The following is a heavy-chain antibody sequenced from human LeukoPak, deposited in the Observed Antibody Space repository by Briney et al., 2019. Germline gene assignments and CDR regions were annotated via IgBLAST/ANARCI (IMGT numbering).Heavy chain of an antibody. CDR3: ARYLYCSSTSCYGFDY. D-gene: IGHD2-2*01. Sequence: GASVKVSCKASGYTFTGYYMHWVRQAPGQGLEWMGWINPNSGGTNYAQKFQGRVTMTRDTSISTAYMELSRLRSDDTAVYYCARYLYCSSTSCYGFDYWGQGTLVTVSS. J-gene: IGHJ4*02. CDR2: INPNSGGT. CDR1: GYTFTGYY. V-gene: IGHV1-2*02.